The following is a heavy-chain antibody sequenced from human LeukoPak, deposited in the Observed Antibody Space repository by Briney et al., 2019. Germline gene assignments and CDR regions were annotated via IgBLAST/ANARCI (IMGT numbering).Heavy chain of an antibody. CDR2: IYHSGST. Sequence: SETLSLTCTVSGYSISSGYYWGWIRQPPGKGLEWIGSIYHSGSTYYNPSLKSRVTISVDTSKNQFSLRLSSVTAADTAVYYCARRGSYYEFHYWGQGTLVTVSS. J-gene: IGHJ4*02. V-gene: IGHV4-38-2*02. D-gene: IGHD1-26*01. CDR3: ARRGSYYEFHY. CDR1: GYSISSGYY.